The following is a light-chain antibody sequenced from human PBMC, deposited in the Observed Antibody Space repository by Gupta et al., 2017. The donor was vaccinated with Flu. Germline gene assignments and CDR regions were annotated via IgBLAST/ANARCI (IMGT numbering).Light chain of an antibody. V-gene: IGLV1-47*01. CDR2: MNS. CDR3: AAWDNSMSGL. Sequence: QSVLTQPPSASGPPGQRVTISCSGSSSNVGSTYVSWYQQLPGPAPKLLIYMNSQRTAGVPDRFSGSKSGTSASLSISGRRDEDEADYYCAAWDNSMSGLFGGGTKLTVL. J-gene: IGLJ3*02. CDR1: SSNVGSTY.